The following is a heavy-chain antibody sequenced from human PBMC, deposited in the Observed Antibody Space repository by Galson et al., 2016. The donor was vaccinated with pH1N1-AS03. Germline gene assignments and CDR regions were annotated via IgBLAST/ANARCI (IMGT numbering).Heavy chain of an antibody. D-gene: IGHD2-2*01. CDR3: ARLRVVVVPAALGGSDYFDS. Sequence: LRLSCAASGFIFSNHGMHWVRQAPGKGLEWVAVISSHGKIDYYADSVKGRFTISRDSSKSTVYMQVNSLRAEDTAVYYCARLRVVVVPAALGGSDYFDSWGQGTLVSVSS. J-gene: IGHJ4*02. CDR1: GFIFSNHG. CDR2: ISSHGKID. V-gene: IGHV3-30*03.